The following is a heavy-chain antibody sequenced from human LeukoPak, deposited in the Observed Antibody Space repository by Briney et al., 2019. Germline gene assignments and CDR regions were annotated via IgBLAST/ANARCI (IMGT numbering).Heavy chain of an antibody. J-gene: IGHJ4*02. CDR3: ASGSIVGVLWG. D-gene: IGHD1-26*01. V-gene: IGHV4-59*09. CDR2: IYYRETP. Sequence: EWVGQIYYRETPNYNPSLKSRVTMSVDTSKNQFSLKLSSVTAADTAVYYCASGSIVGVLWGWGQGTLVTVSS.